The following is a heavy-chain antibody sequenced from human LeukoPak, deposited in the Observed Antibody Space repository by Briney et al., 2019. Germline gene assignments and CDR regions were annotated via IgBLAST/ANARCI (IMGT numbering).Heavy chain of an antibody. Sequence: GGSLRLSCAASGFTFSDYYMSWIRQAPGKGLEWVSYISSSGSTIYYADSVKGRFTISRDNAKNSLYLQMNSLRAEDTAVYYCASTSIKRGDYRMDVWGKGTTVTISS. V-gene: IGHV3-11*01. CDR1: GFTFSDYY. D-gene: IGHD5-12*01. J-gene: IGHJ6*04. CDR2: ISSSGSTI. CDR3: ASTSIKRGDYRMDV.